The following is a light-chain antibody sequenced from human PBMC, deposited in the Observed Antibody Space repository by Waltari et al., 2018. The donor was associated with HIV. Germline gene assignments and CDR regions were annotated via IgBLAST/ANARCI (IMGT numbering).Light chain of an antibody. CDR3: QQTSSFPLT. V-gene: IGKV1-12*01. CDR1: QSSGRS. Sequence: DIQMTQSPSSVSASVGDRVTITWRASQSSGRSLVWYQQTPGKAPKLLIYAASTLQGGVPSRFSGSGSGTSFTLTISSLQPEDFATYYCQQTSSFPLTFGGGTTVEIK. J-gene: IGKJ4*01. CDR2: AAS.